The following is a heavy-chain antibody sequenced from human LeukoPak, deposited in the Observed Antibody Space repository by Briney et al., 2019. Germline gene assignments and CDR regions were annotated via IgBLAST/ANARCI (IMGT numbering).Heavy chain of an antibody. V-gene: IGHV3-30*18. CDR1: GFTFSSYS. CDR2: ISYDGSNK. Sequence: GGSLRLSCAASGFTFSSYSMNRVRQAPGKGLEWVAVISYDGSNKYYADSVKGRFTISRDNSKNTLYLQMNSLRAEDTAVYYCAKGRPEGGYSYDPDYWGQGTLVTVSS. D-gene: IGHD5-18*01. CDR3: AKGRPEGGYSYDPDY. J-gene: IGHJ4*02.